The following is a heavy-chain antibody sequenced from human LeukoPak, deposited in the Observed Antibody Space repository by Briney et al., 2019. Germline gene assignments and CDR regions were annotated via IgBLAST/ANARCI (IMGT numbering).Heavy chain of an antibody. CDR3: ARVGGWKYDY. J-gene: IGHJ4*02. Sequence: SETLSLTCTVSGGSISSGGYYWTWIRQHPGKGLEWIGYINNGGSTYYDPSLKSRVTISIDTSRDQFSLKLSSVTAADTAVYYCARVGGWKYDYWGQGTLVTVSS. CDR1: GGSISSGGYY. V-gene: IGHV4-31*03. CDR2: INNGGST. D-gene: IGHD3-16*01.